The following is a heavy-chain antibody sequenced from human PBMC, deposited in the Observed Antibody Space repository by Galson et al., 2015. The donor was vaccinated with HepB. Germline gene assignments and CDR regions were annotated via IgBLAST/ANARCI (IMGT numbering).Heavy chain of an antibody. CDR2: FDPEDGET. J-gene: IGHJ6*03. Sequence: SVKVSCKVSGYTLTELSVHWVRQAPGKGLEWMGGFDPEDGETIYAQKFQGRVTMTEDTSTDTAYMELSSLRSEDTAVYYCAAAYYYDILTGYYKRYYYYYMDGWGKGTTVTVSS. D-gene: IGHD3-9*01. CDR1: GYTLTELS. V-gene: IGHV1-24*01. CDR3: AAAYYYDILTGYYKRYYYYYMDG.